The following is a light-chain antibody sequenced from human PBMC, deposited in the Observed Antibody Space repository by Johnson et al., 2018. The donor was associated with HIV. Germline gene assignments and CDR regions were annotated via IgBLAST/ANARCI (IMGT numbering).Light chain of an antibody. V-gene: IGLV1-51*02. CDR2: KTT. J-gene: IGLJ1*01. Sequence: QSLLTQSPSVSEAPGQKVTISCSGSSYTIGNNYVSWYQLLPGTAPKLLIYKTTKRPSDIPDRFSGSKSGTSATLGLTGLQTGDEADYYCGTRETSLRAGGVFGTGTKVTVL. CDR3: GTRETSLRAGGV. CDR1: SYTIGNNY.